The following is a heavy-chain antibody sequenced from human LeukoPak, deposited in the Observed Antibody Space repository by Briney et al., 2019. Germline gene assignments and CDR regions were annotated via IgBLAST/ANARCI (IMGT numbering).Heavy chain of an antibody. V-gene: IGHV3-48*03. D-gene: IGHD2-15*01. CDR1: GFTFSSYE. Sequence: GGSLRLSCAASGFTFSSYEMNWVRQAPGKGLEWVSYISSSGSTIYYADSVKGRSTISRDNDKNPLYLQMNSLRAEDTAVYYCARDLGGCSGGSCQNPLTYGMDVWGQGTTVTVSS. CDR3: ARDLGGCSGGSCQNPLTYGMDV. CDR2: ISSSGSTI. J-gene: IGHJ6*02.